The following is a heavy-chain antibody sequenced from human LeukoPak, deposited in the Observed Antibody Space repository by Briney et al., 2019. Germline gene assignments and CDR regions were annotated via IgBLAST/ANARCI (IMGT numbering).Heavy chain of an antibody. V-gene: IGHV1-2*02. J-gene: IGHJ3*02. Sequence: ASVKVSCKASGYTFTGYYMHWVRQAPGQGLEWMGWISPNSGGTNYAQKFQGRVTMTRDTSISTAYMELSRLRSDDTAVYYCARGHYYDSSGLPDIWGQGTMVTVSS. CDR3: ARGHYYDSSGLPDI. D-gene: IGHD3-22*01. CDR1: GYTFTGYY. CDR2: ISPNSGGT.